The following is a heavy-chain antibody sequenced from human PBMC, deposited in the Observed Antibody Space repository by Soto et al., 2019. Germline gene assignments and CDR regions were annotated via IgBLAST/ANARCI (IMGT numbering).Heavy chain of an antibody. CDR2: IYHSGST. CDR1: GGSISSGGYS. V-gene: IGHV4-30-2*01. D-gene: IGHD2-15*01. CDR3: ARWWDIAVPTDILGYFDI. Sequence: SETLSLTCAVSGGSISSGGYSWSWIRQPPGKGLEWIGYIYHSGSTYYNPSLKSRVTISVDRSKNQFSLKLSSVTAADTAVYYSARWWDIAVPTDILGYFDIWGRGTLVTVSS. J-gene: IGHJ2*01.